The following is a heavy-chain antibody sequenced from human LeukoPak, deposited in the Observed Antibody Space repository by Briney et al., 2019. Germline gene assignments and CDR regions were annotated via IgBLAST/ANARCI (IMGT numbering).Heavy chain of an antibody. CDR1: GFTFSSYS. J-gene: IGHJ4*02. CDR2: ISISSSYI. V-gene: IGHV3-21*01. Sequence: GGSLRLSCAASGFTFSSYSINWVRQAPAKGLEWVSSISISSSYIYYADSVKGRFTISRDNAKNSLYLQMNSLRAEDTAVYYCARGPQKNGHSSGYPGYFDYWGRGTLVTVSS. D-gene: IGHD3-22*01. CDR3: ARGPQKNGHSSGYPGYFDY.